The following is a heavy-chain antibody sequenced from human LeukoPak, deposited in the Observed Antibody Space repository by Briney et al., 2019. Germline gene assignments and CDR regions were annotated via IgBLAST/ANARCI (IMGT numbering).Heavy chain of an antibody. Sequence: GGSLRLSCVASGFTFSDYYMTWIRQAPGKGLEWVSHISGDGIHTNYADSVKGRFTISRDNAKNSLFLQVNSLRVEDTAVYYCARPLGPGSGWFDPWGRGTLVTVSS. CDR2: ISGDGIHT. D-gene: IGHD3-10*01. CDR1: GFTFSDYY. CDR3: ARPLGPGSGWFDP. J-gene: IGHJ5*02. V-gene: IGHV3-11*06.